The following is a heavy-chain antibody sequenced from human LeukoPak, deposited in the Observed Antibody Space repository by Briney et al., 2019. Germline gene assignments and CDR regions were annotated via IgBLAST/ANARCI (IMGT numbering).Heavy chain of an antibody. CDR2: IVVGSGNT. Sequence: ASVKVSCKASGFTFTSSAVQWVRQARGQRLEWIGWIVVGSGNTNYAQKFQERVTITRDMSTSTAYMELSSLRSEDTAVYYCAAVGDYSSSWFQLYFDYWGQGTLLTVSS. V-gene: IGHV1-58*01. D-gene: IGHD6-13*01. CDR3: AAVGDYSSSWFQLYFDY. J-gene: IGHJ4*02. CDR1: GFTFTSSA.